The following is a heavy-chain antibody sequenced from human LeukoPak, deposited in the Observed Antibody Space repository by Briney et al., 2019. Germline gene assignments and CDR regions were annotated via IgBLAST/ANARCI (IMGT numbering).Heavy chain of an antibody. CDR3: AKASYFGSGSYVSDLGWFDP. D-gene: IGHD3-10*01. Sequence: GGSVRLSCVASGFTFDDYGMSWVRQAPGKGPEWVSGINWNGGSTGYADSVKGRFTISRDNSKDTLYLQTNSLRAEDTAVYYCAKASYFGSGSYVSDLGWFDPWGQGTLVTVSS. CDR2: INWNGGST. CDR1: GFTFDDYG. V-gene: IGHV3-20*04. J-gene: IGHJ5*02.